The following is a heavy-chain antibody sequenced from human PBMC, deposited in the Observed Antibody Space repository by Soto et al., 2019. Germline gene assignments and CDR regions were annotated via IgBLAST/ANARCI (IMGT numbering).Heavy chain of an antibody. J-gene: IGHJ6*03. Sequence: GGSLRLSCAASGFDFSSYSMNWVRQAPGKGLEWVSSINEDSSYIYYAHSLRGRFTISRDNAKESLYLQMNSLRAEDTAVYYCVRDFGWYFRSGYMDVGGDGATVTVSS. V-gene: IGHV3-21*01. CDR2: INEDSSYI. CDR3: VRDFGWYFRSGYMDV. D-gene: IGHD3-3*01. CDR1: GFDFSSYS.